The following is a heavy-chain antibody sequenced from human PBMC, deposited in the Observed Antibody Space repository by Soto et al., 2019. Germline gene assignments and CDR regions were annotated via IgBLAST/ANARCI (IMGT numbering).Heavy chain of an antibody. V-gene: IGHV1-46*03. J-gene: IGHJ5*02. CDR3: ARDQSWHDRLWHFDP. Sequence: FQGRVTMTKDTSTTTVYMELNSLTSEDTAVYYCARDQSWHDRLWHFDPWGQGTLVTVSS. D-gene: IGHD1-1*01.